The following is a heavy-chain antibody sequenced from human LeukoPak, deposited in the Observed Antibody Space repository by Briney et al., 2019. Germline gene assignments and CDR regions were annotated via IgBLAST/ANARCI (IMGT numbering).Heavy chain of an antibody. CDR1: GGSISSSNW. V-gene: IGHV4-4*02. CDR3: ARDSRITGTTKFDY. CDR2: IYHSGST. D-gene: IGHD1-20*01. Sequence: SETLSLTCAVSGGSISSSNWWSWVRQPPGKGLEWIGEIYHSGSTNYNPSLKSRVTISVDKSKNQFSLKLSSVTAADTAVYYCARDSRITGTTKFDYWGQGTLVTVSS. J-gene: IGHJ4*02.